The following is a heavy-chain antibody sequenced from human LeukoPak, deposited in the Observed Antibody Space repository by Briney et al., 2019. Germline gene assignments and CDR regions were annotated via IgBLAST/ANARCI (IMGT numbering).Heavy chain of an antibody. CDR1: GFTFSSYA. CDR2: ISYDGSNK. Sequence: QSGGSLRLSCAASGFTFSSYAMHWVRQAPGKGLEWVAVISYDGSNKYYADSVRGRFTISRDNSKNTLYLQMNSLRAEDTAVYFCRGFEQLASEDWFDPWGQGTLVTVSS. D-gene: IGHD6-6*01. V-gene: IGHV3-30-3*01. J-gene: IGHJ5*02. CDR3: RGFEQLASEDWFDP.